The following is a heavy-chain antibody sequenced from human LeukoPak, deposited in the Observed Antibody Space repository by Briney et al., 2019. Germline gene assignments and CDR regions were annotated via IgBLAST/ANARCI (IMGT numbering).Heavy chain of an antibody. V-gene: IGHV3-7*01. CDR1: GFTFSSYS. CDR3: VSWAGKYYETSDYSLAPSNS. J-gene: IGHJ5*02. CDR2: INEDGGDK. D-gene: IGHD3-22*01. Sequence: PGGSLGLSCAASGFTFSSYSMNWVRQAPGKGLEWAAHINEDGGDKYYVESVKGRFTISRDNAKNSLYLQMNSLRAEDTAVYYCVSWAGKYYETSDYSLAPSNSWGQGTLVTVSS.